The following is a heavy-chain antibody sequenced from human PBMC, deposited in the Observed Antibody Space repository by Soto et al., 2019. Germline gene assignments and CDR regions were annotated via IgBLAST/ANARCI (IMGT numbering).Heavy chain of an antibody. CDR1: GFTFSSSA. D-gene: IGHD3-3*01. CDR2: INGDGTAT. CDR3: ARITRF. Sequence: DVQLLESGGGLVRPGGSLTVSCAASGFTFSSSAMTWVRQAPGKGLEWISSINGDGTATYYADSVKGRFTISRDISKNTLYLQMDSLRAEDPAVYFCARITRFWGQGTLVTVSS. J-gene: IGHJ4*02. V-gene: IGHV3-23*01.